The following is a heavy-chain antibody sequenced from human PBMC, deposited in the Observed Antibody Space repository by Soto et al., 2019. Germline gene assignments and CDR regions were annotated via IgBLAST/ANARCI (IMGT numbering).Heavy chain of an antibody. D-gene: IGHD1-7*01. CDR1: GYTFTGYY. CDR2: INPNSGGT. V-gene: IGHV1-2*04. CDR3: ARSLLELQEGDAFDI. Sequence: ASVKVSCKASGYTFTGYYMHWVRQAPGQGLEWMGWINPNSGGTNYAQKFQGWVTMTRDTSISTAYMELSRLRSDDTAVYYCARSLLELQEGDAFDIWGQGTMVTVSS. J-gene: IGHJ3*02.